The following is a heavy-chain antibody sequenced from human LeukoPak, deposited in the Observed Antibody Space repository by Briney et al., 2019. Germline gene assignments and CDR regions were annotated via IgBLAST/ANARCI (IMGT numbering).Heavy chain of an antibody. D-gene: IGHD3-9*01. J-gene: IGHJ4*02. V-gene: IGHV3-23*01. CDR3: AKSVRYFDWSLGRFDY. CDR1: GFTFSSYA. CDR2: ISGSGGST. Sequence: PGRSLTLSCAASGFTFSSYAMSWVRQAPGKGLEWVSAISGSGGSTYYADSVKGRFTISRDNSKNTVYLQMNSLRAEDTAVYYCAKSVRYFDWSLGRFDYWGQGTLVTVPS.